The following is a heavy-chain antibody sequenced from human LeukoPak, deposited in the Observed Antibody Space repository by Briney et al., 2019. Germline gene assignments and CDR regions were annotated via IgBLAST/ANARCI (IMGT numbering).Heavy chain of an antibody. D-gene: IGHD3-9*01. CDR3: ARDKGHFDVDL. CDR2: IYTSGST. J-gene: IGHJ4*02. V-gene: IGHV4-4*07. CDR1: GGSISSYY. Sequence: PSETLSLTCTVSGGSISSYYWSWIRQPAGKGLEWIGRIYTSGSTNYNPPLKSRVTMSVDTSKNQYSLKLTSMTAADTAVYYCARDKGHFDVDLWGQGTLVTVSS.